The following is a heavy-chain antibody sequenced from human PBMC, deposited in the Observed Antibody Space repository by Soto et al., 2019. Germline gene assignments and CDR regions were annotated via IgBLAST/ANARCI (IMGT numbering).Heavy chain of an antibody. CDR3: ARAIVVVNHYYYYGMDV. CDR2: IIPIFGTA. Sequence: SVKVSCKASGGTFSSYAISWVRQAPGQGLEWMGGIIPIFGTANYAQKFQGRVTITADESTSTAYMELSSLRSGDTAVYYCARAIVVVNHYYYYGMDVWGQGTTVTVSS. J-gene: IGHJ6*02. D-gene: IGHD3-22*01. V-gene: IGHV1-69*13. CDR1: GGTFSSYA.